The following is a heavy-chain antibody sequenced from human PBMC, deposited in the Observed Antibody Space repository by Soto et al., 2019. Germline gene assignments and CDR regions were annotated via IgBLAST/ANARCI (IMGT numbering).Heavy chain of an antibody. V-gene: IGHV3-23*01. D-gene: IGHD2-15*01. CDR3: AKDLNGYCSGGSCHWDYYYGMDV. J-gene: IGHJ6*02. CDR1: GFTFSSYA. CDR2: ISGSGGST. Sequence: GGSLRLSCAASGFTFSSYAMSWGRQAPGKGLEWVSAISGSGGSTYYADSVKGRFTISRDNSKNTLYLQMNSLRAEDTAVYYCAKDLNGYCSGGSCHWDYYYGMDVWGQGTTVTVSS.